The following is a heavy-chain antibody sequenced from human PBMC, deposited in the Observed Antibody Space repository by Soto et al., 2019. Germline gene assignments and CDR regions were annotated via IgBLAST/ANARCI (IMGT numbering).Heavy chain of an antibody. D-gene: IGHD4-17*01. V-gene: IGHV3-23*01. J-gene: IGHJ3*02. CDR1: GFMFRNYA. CDR2: ISDSGGTT. CDR3: ANLRYGEYVRPNAFAI. Sequence: EVQLLESGGGLVQPGGSLRLSCAASGFMFRNYAMAWLRQGPGKGLEWVSVISDSGGTTYYADSVKGRFTVSRDNSRNTLYLEMNSLRAEDTAVYFWANLRYGEYVRPNAFAIWGQGTKVTVSS.